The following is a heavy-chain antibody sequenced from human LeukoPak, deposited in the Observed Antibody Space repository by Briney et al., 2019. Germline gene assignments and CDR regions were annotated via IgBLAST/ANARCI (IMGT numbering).Heavy chain of an antibody. D-gene: IGHD3-3*01. Sequence: PSETLSLTCAVYGGSFSGYYWSWIRQPPGKGLEWIGEINHSGSTNYNPSLKSRVTISVDTSKNQFSLKLSSVTAADTAVYYCAGSYYDFWSGYPYWYFDLWGRGTLVTVSS. CDR2: INHSGST. V-gene: IGHV4-34*01. CDR3: AGSYYDFWSGYPYWYFDL. CDR1: GGSFSGYY. J-gene: IGHJ2*01.